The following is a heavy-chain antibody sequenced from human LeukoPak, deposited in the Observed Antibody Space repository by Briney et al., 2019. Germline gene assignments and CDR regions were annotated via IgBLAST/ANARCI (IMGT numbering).Heavy chain of an antibody. CDR2: IWSVGGAE. D-gene: IGHD3-16*01. J-gene: IGHJ6*02. Sequence: PGRSLRLSCVASGLPFSSYGMHWVRQAPGKGLEWVAVIWSVGGAEYYADSVKGRFTISRDNSKNTLYLQMNSLRADDTAIYYCARNQQLGGHSYYYYGMDVWGQGTTVTVSS. CDR1: GLPFSSYG. CDR3: ARNQQLGGHSYYYYGMDV. V-gene: IGHV3-33*01.